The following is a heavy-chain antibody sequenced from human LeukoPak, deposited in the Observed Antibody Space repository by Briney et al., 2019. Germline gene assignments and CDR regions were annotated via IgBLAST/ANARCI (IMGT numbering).Heavy chain of an antibody. V-gene: IGHV3-48*01. J-gene: IGHJ5*02. CDR3: ARGRDYDILTGWYNWFDP. Sequence: GGSLRLSCAASGFTFSSYSMNWVRQAPGEGLEWVSYISSSSSTIYYADFVKGRFTISRDNAKNSLYLQMNSLRAEDTAVYYCARGRDYDILTGWYNWFDPWGQGTLVTVSS. CDR1: GFTFSSYS. CDR2: ISSSSSTI. D-gene: IGHD3-9*01.